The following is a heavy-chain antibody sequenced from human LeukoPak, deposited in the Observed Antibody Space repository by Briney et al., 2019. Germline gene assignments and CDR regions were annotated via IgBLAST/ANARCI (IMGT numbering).Heavy chain of an antibody. Sequence: KASETLSLTCAVYGGSFSGYYWSWIRQPPGKGLEWIGSIYYSGSTYYNSSLKSRVTISVDTSKNQFSLKLSSVTAADTAVYYCARLLLRYPDYWGQGTLVTVSS. CDR3: ARLLLRYPDY. CDR1: GGSFSGYY. CDR2: IYYSGST. V-gene: IGHV4-34*01. D-gene: IGHD2/OR15-2a*01. J-gene: IGHJ4*02.